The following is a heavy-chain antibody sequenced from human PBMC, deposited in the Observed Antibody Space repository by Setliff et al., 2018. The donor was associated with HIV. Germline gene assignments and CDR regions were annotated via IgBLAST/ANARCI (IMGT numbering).Heavy chain of an antibody. CDR3: AGGQLHGYCTSGVCYGSDYYMDV. CDR1: GFTFDDYG. J-gene: IGHJ6*03. CDR2: INWNGGST. Sequence: GGSLRLSCAASGFTFDDYGMSWVRQAPGKGLEWVSGINWNGGSTGYADSVKGRFTISRDNAKKSLYLQLNSLRAEDTAVYYCAGGQLHGYCTSGVCYGSDYYMDVWGKGTTVTVSS. D-gene: IGHD2-8*01. V-gene: IGHV3-20*04.